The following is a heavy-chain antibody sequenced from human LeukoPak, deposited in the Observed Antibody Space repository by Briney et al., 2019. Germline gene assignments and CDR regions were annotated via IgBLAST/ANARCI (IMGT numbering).Heavy chain of an antibody. CDR2: IYHSGST. V-gene: IGHV4-38-2*02. D-gene: IGHD2-2*01. Sequence: SETLSLTCTVSGYSISSGCYWGWIRQPPGKGLEWIGSIYHSGSTYYNPSLKSRVTISVDTSKNQFSLKLSSVTAADTAVYYCARERDIVVVPAADNWFDPWGQGTLVTVSS. J-gene: IGHJ5*02. CDR3: ARERDIVVVPAADNWFDP. CDR1: GYSISSGCY.